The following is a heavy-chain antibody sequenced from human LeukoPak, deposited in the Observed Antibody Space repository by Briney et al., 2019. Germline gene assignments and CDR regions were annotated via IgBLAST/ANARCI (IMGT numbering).Heavy chain of an antibody. Sequence: SETLSLTCTVSGGSVSSGSYYWSWIRQPPGKGLEWIGYIYFSGSTTYNPSLKSRVTISVDTSKNKFSLKLSSMTAADTAVYYCARVPISTTARGYFDYWGQGTLVTVSS. CDR2: IYFSGST. CDR3: ARVPISTTARGYFDY. V-gene: IGHV4-61*01. CDR1: GGSVSSGSYY. J-gene: IGHJ4*02. D-gene: IGHD4-17*01.